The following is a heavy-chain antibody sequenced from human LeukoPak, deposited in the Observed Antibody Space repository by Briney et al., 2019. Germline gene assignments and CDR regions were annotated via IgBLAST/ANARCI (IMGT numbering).Heavy chain of an antibody. CDR1: GYTFTGYY. CDR2: INPNSGGT. V-gene: IGHV1-2*02. Sequence: ASVKVSCKASGYTFTGYYIHWVRQAPGQGLEWMGWINPNSGGTNYAQKFQGRVTMTRDTSISTAYMELSRLRSDDTAVYYCARDRREYQLLSPTSFDYWGQGTLVTVSS. CDR3: ARDRREYQLLSPTSFDY. D-gene: IGHD2-2*01. J-gene: IGHJ4*02.